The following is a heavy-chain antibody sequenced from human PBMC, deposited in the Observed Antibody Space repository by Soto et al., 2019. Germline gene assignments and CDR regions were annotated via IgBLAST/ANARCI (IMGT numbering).Heavy chain of an antibody. J-gene: IGHJ3*02. Sequence: PSVKVSCKASGYTFTSYGISWVRQAPGQGLEWMGWISAYNGNTNYAQKLQGRVTMTTDTSTSTAYMELRSLRSDDTAVYYCARDLTMIVVVRDAFDIWGQGTMVTVSS. D-gene: IGHD3-22*01. V-gene: IGHV1-18*01. CDR2: ISAYNGNT. CDR3: ARDLTMIVVVRDAFDI. CDR1: GYTFTSYG.